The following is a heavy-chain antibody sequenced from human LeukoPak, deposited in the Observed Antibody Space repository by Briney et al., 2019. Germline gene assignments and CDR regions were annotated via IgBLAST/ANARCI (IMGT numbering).Heavy chain of an antibody. Sequence: GRSLRLSCAASGFTFSSYGMHWVRQAPGEGLEWVAVISYDGSNKYYADSVKGRFTISRDNSKNTLYLQMNSLRAEDTAVYYCAVQDELAPFDYWGQGTLVTVSS. D-gene: IGHD6-6*01. CDR1: GFTFSSYG. CDR3: AVQDELAPFDY. CDR2: ISYDGSNK. J-gene: IGHJ4*02. V-gene: IGHV3-30*03.